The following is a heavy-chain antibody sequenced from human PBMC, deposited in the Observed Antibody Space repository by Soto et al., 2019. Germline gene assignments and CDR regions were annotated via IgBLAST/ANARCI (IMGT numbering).Heavy chain of an antibody. V-gene: IGHV3-30*18. CDR2: ISYDGSNK. D-gene: IGHD3-22*01. CDR3: ANEITYCYDSSAGTFDY. Sequence: PGGSLRLSCAASGFTFSSYGMHWVRQAPGKGLEWVAVISYDGSNKYYADSVKGRFTISRDNSKNTLYLQMNSLRAEDTAVYYCANEITYCYDSSAGTFDYWGQGTLVTVSS. CDR1: GFTFSSYG. J-gene: IGHJ4*02.